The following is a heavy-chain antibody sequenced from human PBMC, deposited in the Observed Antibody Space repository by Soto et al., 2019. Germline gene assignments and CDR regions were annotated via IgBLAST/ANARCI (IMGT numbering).Heavy chain of an antibody. CDR2: IYYSGTM. CDR1: GFSIGSNNW. V-gene: IGHV4-28*05. Sequence: SETLSLTCAVSGFSIGSNNWWGWIRQPPGKGLEWIGNIYYSGTMQFNPSLKSRVTMSIDGAGNQFSLRLSSVTAADTAVYYCARKERKPAAIWNWGQGTLVTVSS. D-gene: IGHD2-2*01. CDR3: ARKERKPAAIWN. J-gene: IGHJ4*02.